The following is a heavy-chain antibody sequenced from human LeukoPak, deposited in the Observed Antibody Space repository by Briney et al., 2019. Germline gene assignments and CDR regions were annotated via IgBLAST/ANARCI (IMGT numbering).Heavy chain of an antibody. V-gene: IGHV3-74*01. CDR3: ARGYSYGHGGYFDY. D-gene: IGHD5-18*01. CDR2: ISSDGSST. CDR1: GFIFSSYW. Sequence: GGSLRLSCAASGFIFSSYWVHWVRQAPGKGLLWVSCISSDGSSTTYAESVNGRFTISRDNAKNTLHLQMNSLRAEDTAVYYCARGYSYGHGGYFDYWGQGTLVTVSS. J-gene: IGHJ4*02.